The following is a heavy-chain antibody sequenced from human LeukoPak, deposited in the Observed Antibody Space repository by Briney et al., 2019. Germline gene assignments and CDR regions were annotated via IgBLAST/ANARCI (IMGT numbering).Heavy chain of an antibody. CDR2: ISDSGGST. D-gene: IGHD4-23*01. CDR1: GFTFSSYA. Sequence: GSLRLSCAASGFTFSSYAMSWVRQASGKGLEWVSTISDSGGSTLYADSVKGRFTISRDNSKNTLYLQMNSLRAEDTAVYYCARETAGYGGNSGGFDYWGQGTLVTVSS. V-gene: IGHV3-23*01. J-gene: IGHJ4*02. CDR3: ARETAGYGGNSGGFDY.